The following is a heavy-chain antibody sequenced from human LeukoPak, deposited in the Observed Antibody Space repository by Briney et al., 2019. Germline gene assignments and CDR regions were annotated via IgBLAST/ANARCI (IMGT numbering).Heavy chain of an antibody. CDR1: GGSISSYY. Sequence: SETLSLTCTVSGGSISSYYWSWIRQPPGKGLEWIGYIYYSGSTNYNPSLKSRVTISVDTSKNQFSLKLSSVTAADTAVYYCARVGERGTHYGDLYYFDYWGQGTLVTVSS. CDR3: ARVGERGTHYGDLYYFDY. CDR2: IYYSGST. D-gene: IGHD4-17*01. V-gene: IGHV4-59*01. J-gene: IGHJ4*02.